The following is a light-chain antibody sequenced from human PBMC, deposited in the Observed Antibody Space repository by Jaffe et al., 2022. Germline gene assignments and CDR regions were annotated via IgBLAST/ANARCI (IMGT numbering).Light chain of an antibody. Sequence: SSEVTQPPSVSVSPGQTARITCSGDVLSRKYVYWYHQKSGQAPVLVIYEDNKRPSGIPERFSGSNSGTKATLTISGAQVEDEGDYYCYSTDSNTRVFGGGTNLTVV. CDR3: YSTDSNTRV. CDR1: VLSRKY. J-gene: IGLJ3*02. CDR2: EDN. V-gene: IGLV3-10*01.